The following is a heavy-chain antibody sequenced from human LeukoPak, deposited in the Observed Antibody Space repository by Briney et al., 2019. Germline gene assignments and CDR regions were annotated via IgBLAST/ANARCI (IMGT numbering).Heavy chain of an antibody. Sequence: LRLSCAASGFTFSDYYMSWIRQAPGKGLEWIGYIYYSGSTYYNPSLKSRVTISVDTSKNQFSLKLSSVTAADTAVYYCASYGGNTHDAFDIWGQGTMVTVSS. CDR3: ASYGGNTHDAFDI. D-gene: IGHD4-23*01. CDR1: GFTFSDYY. J-gene: IGHJ3*02. V-gene: IGHV4-30-4*08. CDR2: IYYSGST.